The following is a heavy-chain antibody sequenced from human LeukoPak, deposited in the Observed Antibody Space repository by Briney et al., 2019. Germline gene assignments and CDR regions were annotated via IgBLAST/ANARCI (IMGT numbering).Heavy chain of an antibody. D-gene: IGHD2-21*02. CDR3: TRHGKAYCGGDCYSFDY. Sequence: GGSLRLSCAASGFTFDDYAMHWVRQAPGKGLEWVSGISWNSGSIGYADSVKGRFTISRDNAKNSLYLQMNSLRAEDTALYYCTRHGKAYCGGDCYSFDYWGQGTLVTVSS. V-gene: IGHV3-9*01. CDR2: ISWNSGSI. J-gene: IGHJ4*02. CDR1: GFTFDDYA.